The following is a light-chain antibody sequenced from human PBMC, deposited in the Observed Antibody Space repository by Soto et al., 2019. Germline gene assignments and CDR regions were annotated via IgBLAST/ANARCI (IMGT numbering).Light chain of an antibody. CDR2: TAS. CDR1: RDIGDR. Sequence: DIQMTQSPSSGSASVGDGVTITCRASRDIGDRLAWFRHKPGKAPQLLIQTASTLVRETPSRFSGSGSGTDFLLTVNNLQPEDFATYYCLQASTFPRTFGQGTKVDIK. CDR3: LQASTFPRT. V-gene: IGKV1-12*01. J-gene: IGKJ1*01.